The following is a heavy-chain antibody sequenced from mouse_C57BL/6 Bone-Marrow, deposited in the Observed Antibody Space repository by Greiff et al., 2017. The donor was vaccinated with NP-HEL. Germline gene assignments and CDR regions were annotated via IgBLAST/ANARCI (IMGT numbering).Heavy chain of an antibody. CDR2: FYPGSGSI. CDR3: ARHEEGYDGYYLYFDY. Sequence: QVQLKESGAELVKPGASVKLSCKASGYTFTEYTIHWVKQRSGQGLEWIGWFYPGSGSIKYNEKFKDTATLTADKSSSTVYMELSRLTSEDSAVYFCARHEEGYDGYYLYFDYWGQGTTLTVSS. CDR1: GYTFTEYT. J-gene: IGHJ2*01. V-gene: IGHV1-62-2*01. D-gene: IGHD2-3*01.